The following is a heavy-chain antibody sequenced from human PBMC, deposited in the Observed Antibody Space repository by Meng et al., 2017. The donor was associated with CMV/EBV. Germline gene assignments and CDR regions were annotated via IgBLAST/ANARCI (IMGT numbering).Heavy chain of an antibody. CDR1: GGSISSGDYY. D-gene: IGHD2-2*01. J-gene: IGHJ3*02. Sequence: LRLSCTVSGGSISSGDYYWSWIRQPPGKGLEWIGYIYYSGSTYYNPSLKSRVTISVDTSKNQLSLKLSSVTAADTAVYYCARGMVNTYCSSTSCLDAFDIWGQGTMVTVSS. CDR3: ARGMVNTYCSSTSCLDAFDI. CDR2: IYYSGST. V-gene: IGHV4-30-4*08.